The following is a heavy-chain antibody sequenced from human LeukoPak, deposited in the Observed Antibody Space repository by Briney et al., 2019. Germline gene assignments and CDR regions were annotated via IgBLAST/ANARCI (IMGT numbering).Heavy chain of an antibody. CDR1: GFTFSSYA. J-gene: IGHJ6*03. Sequence: GGSLRLSXAASGFTFSSYAMNWVRQAPGKGLEWVSAISSAGGSTYYADSVKGRFTISRDNSKHTLFLQMNSLRAEDTAVYYCAKGGYCDGVSCYGYYYMDVWGKGTTVTVSS. D-gene: IGHD2-15*01. V-gene: IGHV3-23*01. CDR2: ISSAGGST. CDR3: AKGGYCDGVSCYGYYYMDV.